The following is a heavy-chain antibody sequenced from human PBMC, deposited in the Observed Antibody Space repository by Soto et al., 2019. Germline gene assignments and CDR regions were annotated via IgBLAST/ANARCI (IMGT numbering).Heavy chain of an antibody. V-gene: IGHV3-23*01. CDR1: GFTFSNYA. Sequence: EVQLLESGGALVQPGGSLRLSCAASGFTFSNYAMSWVRQAPGKGLDWVATITGSGGNTDSVYSVKGRLTISRDNSKNTLYLQMHSLRGEDTAIYFCARDTGQWLRSGELDSWGLGTLVTVSS. D-gene: IGHD3-22*01. CDR2: ITGSGGNT. J-gene: IGHJ5*01. CDR3: ARDTGQWLRSGELDS.